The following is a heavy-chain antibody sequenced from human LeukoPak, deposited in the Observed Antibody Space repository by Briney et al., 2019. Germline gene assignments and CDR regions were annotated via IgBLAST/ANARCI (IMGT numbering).Heavy chain of an antibody. D-gene: IGHD6-19*01. CDR3: ARRYSSGWYDAFDI. CDR1: GFTFDDYG. J-gene: IGHJ3*02. V-gene: IGHV3-20*04. Sequence: GGSLRLSCAASGFTFDDYGMSWFRQAPGKGLEWVSGINWNGGSTGYADSVKGRFTISRDNAKNSLYLQMNSLRAEDTALYYCARRYSSGWYDAFDIWGQGTMVTVSS. CDR2: INWNGGST.